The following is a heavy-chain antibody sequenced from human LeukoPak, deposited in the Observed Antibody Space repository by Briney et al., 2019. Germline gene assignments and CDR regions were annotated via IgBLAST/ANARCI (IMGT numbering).Heavy chain of an antibody. V-gene: IGHV5-51*01. D-gene: IGHD3-10*01. CDR3: ARLFRGAAYNFDY. CDR2: IYPGDSAT. J-gene: IGHJ4*02. CDR1: GYSFTNYW. Sequence: GESLKISCQGSGYSFTNYWIAWVRQMPGKGLEWMGIIYPGDSATRYSPSFQGQVTITADKSISTAYLQWSSLKASDTAMYYCARLFRGAAYNFDYWGQGTLVTVSS.